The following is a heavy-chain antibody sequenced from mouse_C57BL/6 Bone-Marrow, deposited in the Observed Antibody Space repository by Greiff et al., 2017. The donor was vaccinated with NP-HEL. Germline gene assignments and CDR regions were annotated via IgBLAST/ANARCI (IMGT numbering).Heavy chain of an antibody. CDR2: INPSSGYT. CDR1: GYTFTSYT. D-gene: IGHD2-4*01. Sequence: QVQLKQSGAELARPGASVKMSCKASGYTFTSYTMHWVKQRPGQGLEWIGYINPSSGYTKYNQKFKDKATLTADKSSSTAYMQLSSLTSEDSAVYYCARYDYLWYFDVWGTGTTVTVSS. J-gene: IGHJ1*03. V-gene: IGHV1-4*01. CDR3: ARYDYLWYFDV.